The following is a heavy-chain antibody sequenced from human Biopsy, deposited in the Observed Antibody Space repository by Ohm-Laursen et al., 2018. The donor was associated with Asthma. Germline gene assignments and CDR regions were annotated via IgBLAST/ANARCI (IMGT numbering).Heavy chain of an antibody. Sequence: ASVKVSCKPSGYTFNSAGITWVRQAPGQGLEWMGWISVYNGNTKVAQKLQDRVTMITDTSASTAYMELRSLRSDDTAVYFCARAVDYSHYYGIDVWGQGTTVTVS. V-gene: IGHV1-18*01. CDR1: GYTFNSAG. CDR3: ARAVDYSHYYGIDV. D-gene: IGHD3-10*01. J-gene: IGHJ6*02. CDR2: ISVYNGNT.